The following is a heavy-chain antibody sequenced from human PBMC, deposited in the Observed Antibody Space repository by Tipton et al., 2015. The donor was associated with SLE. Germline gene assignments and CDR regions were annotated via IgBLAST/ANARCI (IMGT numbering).Heavy chain of an antibody. CDR3: ARGSPGRSEGHYKDYHYGIDV. CDR1: GGSFSDCS. V-gene: IGHV4-34*01. J-gene: IGHJ6*02. D-gene: IGHD3-9*01. Sequence: TLSLTCTIYGGSFSDCSWSWIRQPPGKGLEWIGSMHYSGSTYNTPSPKSRVTISVDTSKNQFSLKLNSVAAADTAVYYCARGSPGRSEGHYKDYHYGIDVWGQGTTVTVSS. CDR2: MHYSGST.